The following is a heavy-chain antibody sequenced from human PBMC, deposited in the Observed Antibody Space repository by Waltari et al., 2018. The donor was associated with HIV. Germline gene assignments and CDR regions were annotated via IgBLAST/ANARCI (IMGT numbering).Heavy chain of an antibody. CDR3: AKDLVPGAY. D-gene: IGHD2-15*01. J-gene: IGHJ4*02. CDR2: IMGRGDKT. V-gene: IGHV3-23*01. CDR1: GFTFSNFA. Sequence: LMESGGAVVQPGESLRLSCKVSGFTFSNFAMSWVRQAPGKGLEWVSGIMGRGDKTHYADSVRYRFTVSRDNSKNILYLHLNALDVDDTATYHCAKDLVPGAYWGPGTLVTVSS.